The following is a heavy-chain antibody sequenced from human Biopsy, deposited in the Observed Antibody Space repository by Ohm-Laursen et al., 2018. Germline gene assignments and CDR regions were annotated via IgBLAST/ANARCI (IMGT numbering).Heavy chain of an antibody. Sequence: SETLSLTCTVSGDSISSYYWSWIRQPPGKGLEWIGYVYYTGSTDYNPSLQSRVTISVDTSKNHFSLRLRSVTPADTAIYYCARDRGYYSDRTVPWYFDLWGHGTLVTVSS. D-gene: IGHD3-22*01. CDR3: ARDRGYYSDRTVPWYFDL. CDR2: VYYTGST. V-gene: IGHV4-59*01. J-gene: IGHJ2*01. CDR1: GDSISSYY.